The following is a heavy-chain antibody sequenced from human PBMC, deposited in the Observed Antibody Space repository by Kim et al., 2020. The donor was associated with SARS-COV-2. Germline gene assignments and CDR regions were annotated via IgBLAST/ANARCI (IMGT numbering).Heavy chain of an antibody. CDR3: AKTFYGSERSPIGF. Sequence: GGSLRLSCAASGFSFGGYAMHWVRQAPGKGLEWVSGSNWNGGSVDYAESVRGRFTISRDNAKNSLFLQMNNLIVEDTAFYYCAKTFYGSERSPIGFWGQG. CDR2: SNWNGGSV. V-gene: IGHV3-9*01. D-gene: IGHD3-10*01. CDR1: GFSFGGYA. J-gene: IGHJ1*01.